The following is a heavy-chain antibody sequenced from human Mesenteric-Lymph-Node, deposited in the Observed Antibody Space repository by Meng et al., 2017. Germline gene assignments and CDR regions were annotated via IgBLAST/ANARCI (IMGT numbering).Heavy chain of an antibody. V-gene: IGHV4-34*01. CDR2: INHRGST. J-gene: IGHJ4*02. D-gene: IGHD2-15*01. CDR3: ARDQGGAGAY. Sequence: QVQLQQWGAGQLKTSETLSLTCAVYVGFFSGHSWTWIRQSPGKGLEWIGDINHRGSTNYNPSLKSRVTISVDTSKNQFSLELNYVTAADTAVYYCARDQGGAGAYWGQGTLVTVSS. CDR1: VGFFSGHS.